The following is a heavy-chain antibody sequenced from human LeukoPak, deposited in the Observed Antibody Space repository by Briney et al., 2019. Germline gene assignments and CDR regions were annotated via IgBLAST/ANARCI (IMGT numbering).Heavy chain of an antibody. V-gene: IGHV1-69*01. J-gene: IGHJ5*02. CDR1: GGTFSSYA. CDR2: IIPIFGTA. D-gene: IGHD3/OR15-3a*01. Sequence: ASVKVSCKASGGTFSSYAISWVRQAPGQGLEWMGGIIPIFGTANYAQKFQGRVTITADESTGTAYMELSSLRSEDTAVYYCARDAVDFNHLNWFDPWGQGTLVTVSS. CDR3: ARDAVDFNHLNWFDP.